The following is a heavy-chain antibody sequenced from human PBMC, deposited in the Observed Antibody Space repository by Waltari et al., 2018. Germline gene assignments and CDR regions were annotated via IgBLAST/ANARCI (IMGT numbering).Heavy chain of an antibody. CDR3: ARDRSPTYYLDY. CDR2: VFVSGST. CDR1: GDSLRSHY. D-gene: IGHD2-15*01. Sequence: QVQLQESGPGLVKPSETLSLTCTVSGDSLRSHYWSWIRQSAGKGLDWIGRVFVSGSTMYNPSCKTRGTMSVDASKNEVSLKLSSVTAADTAVYYCARDRSPTYYLDYWGQGILVTVSS. V-gene: IGHV4-4*07. J-gene: IGHJ4*02.